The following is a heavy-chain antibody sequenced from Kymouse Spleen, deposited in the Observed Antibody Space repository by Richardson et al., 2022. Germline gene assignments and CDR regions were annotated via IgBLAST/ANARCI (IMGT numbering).Heavy chain of an antibody. J-gene: IGHJ6*02. V-gene: IGHV3-23*04. CDR1: GFTFSSYA. Sequence: EVQLVESGGGLVQPGGSLRLSCAASGFTFSSYAMSWVRQAPGKGLEWVSAISGSGGSTYYADSVKGRFTISRDNSKNTLYLQMNSLRAEDTAVYYCAKDSSSSGYYYYGMDVWGQGTTVTVSS. D-gene: IGHD6-6*01. CDR3: AKDSSSSGYYYYGMDV. CDR2: ISGSGGST.